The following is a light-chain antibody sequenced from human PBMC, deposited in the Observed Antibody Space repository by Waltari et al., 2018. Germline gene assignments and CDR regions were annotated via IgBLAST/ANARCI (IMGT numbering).Light chain of an antibody. CDR3: AVWDDSLNGRV. V-gene: IGLV1-44*01. CDR2: RNN. CDR1: SSNIGGNV. J-gene: IGLJ3*02. Sequence: QSVVTQPPSASGTPGQRVTISCSGSSSNIGGNVVNWYQQLPGTAPKLLIYRNNQRPSGVPDRFSGSKSGTSASLAISGLQSEDEADYYCAVWDDSLNGRVFGGGTKLTVL.